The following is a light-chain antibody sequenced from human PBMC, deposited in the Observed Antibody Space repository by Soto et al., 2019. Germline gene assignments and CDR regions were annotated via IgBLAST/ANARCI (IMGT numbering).Light chain of an antibody. J-gene: IGKJ1*01. CDR2: AAS. V-gene: IGKV1-27*01. CDR1: QGIIDY. CDR3: QKYDTAPQT. Sequence: DIQMTQSPSSLSASVGDTVTITCRASQGIIDYLAWYQQRPGKVPKLLIYAASTVQTGVPSRFSGSGAGTDFTLTISSLQPEDVGTYYCQKYDTAPQTFGQGTRVEIK.